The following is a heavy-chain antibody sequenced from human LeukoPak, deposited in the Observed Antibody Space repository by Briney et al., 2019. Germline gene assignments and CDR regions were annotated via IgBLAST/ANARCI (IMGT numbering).Heavy chain of an antibody. D-gene: IGHD1-26*01. V-gene: IGHV6-1*01. Sequence: SQTLSLTCAISGDSVSSNSAAWNWIRQSPSRGLEWLGRTYYGSKWYNDYAVSVKSRITINPDTSKNQFSLQLNSVTPEDTAVYYYAREEYSGSSYEGNYYYYYYMDVWGKGTTVTVSS. J-gene: IGHJ6*03. CDR1: GDSVSSNSAA. CDR2: TYYGSKWYN. CDR3: AREEYSGSSYEGNYYYYYYMDV.